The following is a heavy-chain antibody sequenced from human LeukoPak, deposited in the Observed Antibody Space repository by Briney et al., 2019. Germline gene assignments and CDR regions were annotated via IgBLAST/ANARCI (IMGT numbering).Heavy chain of an antibody. CDR3: ARNGRGYCSGGSCWTAMYNWFDP. CDR1: GYTFTSYG. CDR2: ISAYNGNT. Sequence: ASVKVSCKASGYTFTSYGISWVRQAPGQGLEWMGWISAYNGNTNYAQKLKGRVTRTTDTSTSTAYMELRSLRSDDTAVYYCARNGRGYCSGGSCWTAMYNWFDPWGQGTLVTVSS. J-gene: IGHJ5*02. V-gene: IGHV1-18*01. D-gene: IGHD2-15*01.